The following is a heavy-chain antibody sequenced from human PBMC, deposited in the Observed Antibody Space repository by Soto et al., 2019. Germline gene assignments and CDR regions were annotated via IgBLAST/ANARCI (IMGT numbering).Heavy chain of an antibody. CDR3: ARAAISMVRGTNNWFDP. CDR1: GFTFSDYA. CDR2: ISGSAIAT. J-gene: IGHJ5*02. D-gene: IGHD3-10*01. Sequence: GSPRLAGAASGFTFSDYAMSWVRQAPGKGLEWVSAISGSAIATYYADSVKVRFTISRDNSKNTLYLQMKRLRADDTAVYYCARAAISMVRGTNNWFDPWGQGTLVTVYS. V-gene: IGHV3-23*01.